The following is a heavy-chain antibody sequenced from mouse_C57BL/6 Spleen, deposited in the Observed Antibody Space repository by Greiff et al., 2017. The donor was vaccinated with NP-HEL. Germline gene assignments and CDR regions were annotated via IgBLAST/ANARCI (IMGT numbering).Heavy chain of an antibody. CDR1: GYAFSSYW. J-gene: IGHJ3*01. CDR2: IYPGDGDT. V-gene: IGHV1-80*01. D-gene: IGHD1-1*01. CDR3: ARGDYGSSYSFAY. Sequence: QVQLQQSGAELVKPGASVKISCKASGYAFSSYWMNWVKQRPGKGLEWIGQIYPGDGDTNYNGKFKGKATLTADKSSSTAYMQLSSLTSDDSAVYFCARGDYGSSYSFAYWGQGTLVTVSA.